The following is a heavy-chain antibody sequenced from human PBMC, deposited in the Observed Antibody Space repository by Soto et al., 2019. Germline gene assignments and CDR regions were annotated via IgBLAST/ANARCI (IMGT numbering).Heavy chain of an antibody. CDR1: GYSISSGYY. J-gene: IGHJ4*02. CDR2: ISSSGSTI. V-gene: IGHV3-11*04. CDR3: APDPLAATPPDY. Sequence: LTCAVSGYSISSGYYWGWIRQPPGKGLEWVSYISSSGSTIYYADSVKGRFTISRDNAKNSLYLQMNSLRAEDTAVYYCAPDPLAATPPDYWGQGTLVTVSS. D-gene: IGHD2-15*01.